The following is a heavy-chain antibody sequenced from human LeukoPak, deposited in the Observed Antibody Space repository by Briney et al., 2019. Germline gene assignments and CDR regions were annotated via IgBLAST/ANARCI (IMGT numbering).Heavy chain of an antibody. V-gene: IGHV4-59*01. Sequence: SETLSLTCTVSGGSISSYYWSWIRQPPGKGLEWIGYIYYSGSTNHNPSLKSRVTISVDTSKNQFSLKLSSVTAADTAVYYCALTPGTYYYGMDVWGQGTTVTVSS. CDR2: IYYSGST. D-gene: IGHD6-13*01. J-gene: IGHJ6*02. CDR1: GGSISSYY. CDR3: ALTPGTYYYGMDV.